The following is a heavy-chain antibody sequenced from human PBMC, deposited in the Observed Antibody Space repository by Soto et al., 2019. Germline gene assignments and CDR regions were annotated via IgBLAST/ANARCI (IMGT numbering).Heavy chain of an antibody. CDR2: IRSKTYGGTT. V-gene: IGHV3-49*04. D-gene: IGHD1-26*01. Sequence: EVHLMESGGALEQPGRSRRLSCTASGFTFGDYAINWVRQAQGQGLEWVAFIRSKTYGGTTEYAASVKGRFTISRDDSKSIAYQQMNSLQTEDKAVYYCSREGWDLPLRSEYFDYWGQGTLVTVSS. CDR1: GFTFGDYA. J-gene: IGHJ4*02. CDR3: SREGWDLPLRSEYFDY.